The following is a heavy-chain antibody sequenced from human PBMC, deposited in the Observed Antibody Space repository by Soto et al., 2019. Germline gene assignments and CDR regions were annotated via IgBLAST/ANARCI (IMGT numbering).Heavy chain of an antibody. D-gene: IGHD2-21*02. Sequence: QVQLQESGPGLVKPSETLTLTCTVSGGSVTSGSDYWSWIRQPPGKGLEWIGYIYHSGSTKYNPSXXXRXXISVDTSKNQFSLKLTSLTAADTAVYYCARSPATAISYFDYWGQGTLVTVSS. V-gene: IGHV4-61*01. CDR2: IYHSGST. J-gene: IGHJ4*02. CDR3: ARSPATAISYFDY. CDR1: GGSVTSGSDY.